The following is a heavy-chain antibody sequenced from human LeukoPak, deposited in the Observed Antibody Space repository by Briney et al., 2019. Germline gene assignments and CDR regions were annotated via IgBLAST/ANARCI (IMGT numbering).Heavy chain of an antibody. Sequence: SQTLSLTCAVSGGSISSGGYSWSWIRQPPGKGLEWIGYIYHSGSTYYNPSLKSRVTISVDRSKNQFSLKLSSVTAADTAVYYCAKRGPVYSASPGNYFDYWGQGILVTVSS. D-gene: IGHD3-10*01. CDR1: GGSISSGGYS. J-gene: IGHJ4*02. CDR2: IYHSGST. V-gene: IGHV4-30-2*01. CDR3: AKRGPVYSASPGNYFDY.